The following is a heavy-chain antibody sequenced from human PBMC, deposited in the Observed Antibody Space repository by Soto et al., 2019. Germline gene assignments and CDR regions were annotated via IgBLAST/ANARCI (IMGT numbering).Heavy chain of an antibody. CDR1: AGTFSSYT. CDR3: AASYGSGRQPFDH. J-gene: IGHJ4*02. Sequence: QVQLVQSGAEVKKPGSSVRVSCKASAGTFSSYTINWVRQAPGQGLEWMGRIIPMLGMSNYALRFQGRVTRPADKSKTTAYMELSHLGSDDTAVYYCAASYGSGRQPFDHWGQGTLGPVSS. D-gene: IGHD3-10*01. V-gene: IGHV1-69*02. CDR2: IIPMLGMS.